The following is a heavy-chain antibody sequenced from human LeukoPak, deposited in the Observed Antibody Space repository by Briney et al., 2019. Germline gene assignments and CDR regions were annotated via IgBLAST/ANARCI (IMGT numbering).Heavy chain of an antibody. CDR2: IWYDGSNK. CDR3: AGGGHYFDY. CDR1: GFTFSSYG. Sequence: GGSLRLSCAASGFTFSSYGMHWVRQAPGKGLEWVAFIWYDGSNKYYADSVKGRFTISRDNSKNTLYLQMNSLRAEDTAVYYCAGGGHYFDYWGQGTLVTVSS. V-gene: IGHV3-30*02. J-gene: IGHJ4*02. D-gene: IGHD3-16*01.